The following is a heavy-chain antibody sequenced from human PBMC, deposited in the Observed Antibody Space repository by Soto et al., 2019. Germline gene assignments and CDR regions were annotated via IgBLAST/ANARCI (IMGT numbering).Heavy chain of an antibody. CDR3: AKAKTAHRIYHYGLDV. V-gene: IGHV3-30*18. D-gene: IGHD5-18*01. Sequence: GGSLRLSCAASGFTFSSYGMHWVRQAPGKGLGWVAVISYDGSNKYYADSVKGRFTISRDNSKNTLYLQMNSLRAEDTAVYYCAKAKTAHRIYHYGLDVWGQGTTVTVSS. CDR1: GFTFSSYG. J-gene: IGHJ6*02. CDR2: ISYDGSNK.